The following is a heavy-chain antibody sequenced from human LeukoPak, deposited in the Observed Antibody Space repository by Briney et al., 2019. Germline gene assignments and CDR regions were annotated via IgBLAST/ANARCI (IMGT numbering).Heavy chain of an antibody. CDR3: ARVRGYSYGPYSYYYYGMDV. CDR2: IKQDGTEQ. D-gene: IGHD5-18*01. Sequence: GGSLRLSCAVSGFRLSGYWMSWLRQAQGKELEWVANIKQDGTEQYYVDSVKGRFTISRDNAKNSLYLQRNSLRAEDTAVYYCARVRGYSYGPYSYYYYGMDVWGKGTTVTVSS. J-gene: IGHJ6*04. V-gene: IGHV3-7*03. CDR1: GFRLSGYW.